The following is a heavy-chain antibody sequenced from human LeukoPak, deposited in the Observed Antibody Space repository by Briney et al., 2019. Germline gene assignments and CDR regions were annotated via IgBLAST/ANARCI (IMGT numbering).Heavy chain of an antibody. J-gene: IGHJ6*02. CDR1: GGTFSSYA. CDR3: ASPYDFWSGPTDVYYYGMDV. V-gene: IGHV1-69*01. Sequence: SVKVSCKASGGTFSSYAISWVRQAPGQGLEWMGGIIPIFGTANYAQKFQGKVTITADESTSTAYMELSSLRSEDTAVYYCASPYDFWSGPTDVYYYGMDVWGQGTTVTVSS. CDR2: IIPIFGTA. D-gene: IGHD3-3*01.